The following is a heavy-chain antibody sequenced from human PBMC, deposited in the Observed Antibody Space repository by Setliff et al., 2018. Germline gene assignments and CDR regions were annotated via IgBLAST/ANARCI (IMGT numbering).Heavy chain of an antibody. Sequence: LRLSCVVSGFTFSDYWMHWVRQVPGKGLVWVSRINNGGSSITYTDSVKGRFTTSRDNAKDTLYLQMNSLRAEDTAVYYCAKGGIGSFDYWGQGTLVTVSS. V-gene: IGHV3-74*01. CDR2: INNGGSSI. D-gene: IGHD2-15*01. J-gene: IGHJ4*02. CDR1: GFTFSDYW. CDR3: AKGGIGSFDY.